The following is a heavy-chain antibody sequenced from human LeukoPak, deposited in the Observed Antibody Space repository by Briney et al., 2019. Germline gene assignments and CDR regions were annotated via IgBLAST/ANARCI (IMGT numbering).Heavy chain of an antibody. CDR1: GFSFGRHW. CDR3: ARDGVAGGFDY. Sequence: GGSLRLSCAGSGFSFGRHWMSWVRQAPGKGLEWVAHMNQGGSETTNVDSVKGRFTISRDDAKNLVFLQMNSLRVEDTAVYYCARDGVAGGFDYWGQGILVTVSS. V-gene: IGHV3-7*01. D-gene: IGHD6-19*01. J-gene: IGHJ4*02. CDR2: MNQGGSET.